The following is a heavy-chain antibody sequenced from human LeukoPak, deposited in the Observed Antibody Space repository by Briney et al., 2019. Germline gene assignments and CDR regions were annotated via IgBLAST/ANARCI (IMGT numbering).Heavy chain of an antibody. CDR1: GGSISSSSYY. V-gene: IGHV4-39*07. J-gene: IGHJ5*01. CDR3: VRDPTTVTTFFDL. D-gene: IGHD4-17*01. Sequence: SETLSLTCTVSGGSISSSSYYWGWIRQPPGKGLEWIGSIYHSGSTYYNPSLKSRVTISVDTSKNQFSLKLSSVTAADTAVYYCVRDPTTVTTFFDLWGQGTLVTVSS. CDR2: IYHSGST.